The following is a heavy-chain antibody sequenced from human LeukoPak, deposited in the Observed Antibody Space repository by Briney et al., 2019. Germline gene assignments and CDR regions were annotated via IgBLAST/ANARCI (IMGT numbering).Heavy chain of an antibody. D-gene: IGHD6-13*01. CDR3: ARGRLRAAGTPGYFDY. J-gene: IGHJ4*02. CDR2: INHSGST. Sequence: SETLSLTCAVYGGSFSGYYWSWIRQPPGKGLEWIGEINHSGSTNYNPSLKSRVTISVDTSRNQFSLKLSSVTAADTAVYYCARGRLRAAGTPGYFDYWGQGTLVTVSS. CDR1: GGSFSGYY. V-gene: IGHV4-34*01.